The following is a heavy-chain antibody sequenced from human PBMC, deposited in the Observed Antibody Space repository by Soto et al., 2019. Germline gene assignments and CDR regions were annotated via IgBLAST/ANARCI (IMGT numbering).Heavy chain of an antibody. CDR2: INPKTGDT. D-gene: IGHD1-1*01. CDR3: ATDTNGTTGWYHP. Sequence: QVQLVQSGTEVKKPGASVTVSCKSSGYTFTDFYLHWLRQAPGQGLEWVGWINPKTGDTKSSLRFQGRVTMSRDTSVSTAYIDLTSLPSDDTAMYYCATDTNGTTGWYHPWGQGTRVTVSS. V-gene: IGHV1-2*02. CDR1: GYTFTDFY. J-gene: IGHJ5*02.